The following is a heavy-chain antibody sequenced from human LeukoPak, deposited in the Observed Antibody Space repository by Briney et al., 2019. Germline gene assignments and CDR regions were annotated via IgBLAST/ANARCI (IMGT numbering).Heavy chain of an antibody. CDR3: ARSLAPGSSGYPDY. Sequence: ETLSLTCAVYGGSFSGYYWSWIRQPPGKGLEWIGEINHSGSTNYNPSLKSRVTISVDTSKNQFSLKLSSVTAADTAVYYCARSLAPGSSGYPDYWGQGTLVTVSS. D-gene: IGHD3-22*01. J-gene: IGHJ4*02. V-gene: IGHV4-34*01. CDR2: INHSGST. CDR1: GGSFSGYY.